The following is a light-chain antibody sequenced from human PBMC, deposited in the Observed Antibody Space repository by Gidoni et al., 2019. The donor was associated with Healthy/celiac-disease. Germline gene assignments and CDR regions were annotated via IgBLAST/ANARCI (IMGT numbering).Light chain of an antibody. V-gene: IGKV3-20*01. Sequence: EIVLTQSPGPLSLSPGERATLSCRASQSVSSSYLAWYQQKPGQAPRLLIYGASSRATGIPDRFSGSGSGTDFTLTISRLEPEDFAVYYCQQYGSSLFTFGHGTKVDIK. CDR2: GAS. CDR3: QQYGSSLFT. J-gene: IGKJ3*01. CDR1: QSVSSSY.